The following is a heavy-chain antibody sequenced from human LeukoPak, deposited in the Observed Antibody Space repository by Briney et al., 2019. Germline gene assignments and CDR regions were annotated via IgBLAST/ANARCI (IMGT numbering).Heavy chain of an antibody. CDR3: ARDDNWVFDS. Sequence: GGAVRLSWASSGFSFIIYSMNWARQAPGKGLEWVSYIRSSSSIISYADSVKGRFTISSDNAKNSLDMLMNDLRDEDTAVYYCARDDNWVFDSWGQGTLVTVSS. CDR1: GFSFIIYS. CDR2: IRSSSSII. J-gene: IGHJ4*02. V-gene: IGHV3-48*02. D-gene: IGHD3-16*01.